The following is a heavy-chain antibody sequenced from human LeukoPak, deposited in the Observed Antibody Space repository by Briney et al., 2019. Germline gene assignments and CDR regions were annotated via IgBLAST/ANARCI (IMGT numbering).Heavy chain of an antibody. V-gene: IGHV4-39*07. CDR2: IYYTGGT. D-gene: IGHD6-13*01. J-gene: IGHJ4*02. CDR3: SGERAGTIIDY. CDR1: GGSISSRTYY. Sequence: PSETLSLTCTVSGGSISSRTYYWGWIRQAPGKGLEWIGSIYYTGGTYDNPSLKSRVTISLDTSKNQFSLSLSSLTAADAAVYYCSGERAGTIIDYWGQGTLVTVSS.